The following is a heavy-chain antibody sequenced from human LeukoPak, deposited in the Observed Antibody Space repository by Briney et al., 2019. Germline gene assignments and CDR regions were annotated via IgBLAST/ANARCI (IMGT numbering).Heavy chain of an antibody. V-gene: IGHV3-48*03. CDR3: ARDGYCSSTSCYTKSVYYYYYGMDV. CDR1: GFTFSSYE. J-gene: IGHJ6*02. D-gene: IGHD2-2*02. Sequence: PGGSLRLSCAASGFTFSSYEMNWVRQASGKGLEWVSYISSSGSTIYYADSVKGRFTISRDNAKNSLYLQMNSLRAEDTAVYYCARDGYCSSTSCYTKSVYYYYYGMDVWGQGTTVTVSS. CDR2: ISSSGSTI.